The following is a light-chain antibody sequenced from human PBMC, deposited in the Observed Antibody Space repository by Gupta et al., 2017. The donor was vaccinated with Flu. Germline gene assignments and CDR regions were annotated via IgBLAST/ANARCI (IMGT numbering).Light chain of an antibody. CDR1: QSIGTN. Sequence: ADFQSVTPKEKVTITCRASQSIGTNLHWYQQKPEQSPKLLIKYASQSSSGVPSRFSGHGSGTDFTLTINSLEAEDAATYYCHQSSSLPITFGQGTRLEIK. V-gene: IGKV6-21*01. CDR2: YAS. CDR3: HQSSSLPIT. J-gene: IGKJ5*01.